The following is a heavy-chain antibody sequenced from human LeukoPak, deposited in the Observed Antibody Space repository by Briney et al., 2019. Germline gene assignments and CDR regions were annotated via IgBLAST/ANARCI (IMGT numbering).Heavy chain of an antibody. CDR1: GFTFSDYY. D-gene: IGHD3-9*01. CDR3: ARDGSTGILTGYSIHYYGMDV. Sequence: PGGSLRLSCAASGFTFSDYYMSWIRQAPGKRLEWVSYISSSGSTIYYADSVKGRFTISRDNAKNSLYLQMNSLRAEDTAVYYCARDGSTGILTGYSIHYYGMDVWGQGTTVIVSS. CDR2: ISSSGSTI. J-gene: IGHJ6*02. V-gene: IGHV3-11*01.